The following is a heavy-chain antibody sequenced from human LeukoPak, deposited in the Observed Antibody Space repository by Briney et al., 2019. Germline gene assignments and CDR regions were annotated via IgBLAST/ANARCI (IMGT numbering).Heavy chain of an antibody. CDR1: GGSLSSYY. CDR2: IYYSGST. D-gene: IGHD1-26*01. V-gene: IGHV4-59*01. CDR3: ARYSGSWGAFDI. J-gene: IGHJ3*02. Sequence: SETLSLTCTVSGGSLSSYYWSWIRQPPGKGLEGIGYIYYSGSTNYNPSLKSRVTISVDTSKNQFSLKLSSVTAADTAVYYCARYSGSWGAFDIWGQGTMVTVSS.